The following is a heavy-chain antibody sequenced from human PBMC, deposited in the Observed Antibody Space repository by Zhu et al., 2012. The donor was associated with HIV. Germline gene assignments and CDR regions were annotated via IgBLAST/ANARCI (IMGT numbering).Heavy chain of an antibody. D-gene: IGHD5-12*01. CDR2: IYHSGNT. V-gene: IGHV4-38-2*01. J-gene: IGHJ2*01. CDR1: GFSINSTYY. Sequence: QVQLQESGPGLVKPSETLSLTCGVSGFSINSTYYWGWIRQPPGKGLEWIGSIYHSGNTYYKPSLKSRVTISLDMSKNQFSLKLMFVTAADTAVYSCARQRYGTGYGEHFDVWGRGTLVTVSS. CDR3: ARQRYGTGYGEHFDV.